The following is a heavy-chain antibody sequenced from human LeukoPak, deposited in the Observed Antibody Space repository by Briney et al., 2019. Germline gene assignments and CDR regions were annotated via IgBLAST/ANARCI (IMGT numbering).Heavy chain of an antibody. V-gene: IGHV4-34*01. J-gene: IGHJ4*02. CDR3: ARGRTILGY. CDR1: GGSFSGYY. CDR2: IDHSGST. Sequence: SETLSLTCAVYGGSFSGYYWSWIRQPPGKGLEWIGEIDHSGSTNYNPSLKSRVTISVDTSKNQFSLKLSSVTAADTAVYYCARGRTILGYWGQGTLVTVSS.